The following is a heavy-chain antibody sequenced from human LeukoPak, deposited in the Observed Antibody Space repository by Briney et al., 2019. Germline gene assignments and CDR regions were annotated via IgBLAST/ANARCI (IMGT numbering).Heavy chain of an antibody. D-gene: IGHD6-13*01. CDR1: GFTFSSYE. CDR2: ISSSGSTI. V-gene: IGHV3-48*03. J-gene: IGHJ4*02. CDR3: ARESDGSSWYRYFDY. Sequence: GGSLRLSCAASGFTFSSYEMNWVRQAPGKGLEWVSYISSSGSTIYYADSVKGRFTTSRDNAKNSLYLQMNSLRAEDTAVYYCARESDGSSWYRYFDYWGQGTLVTVSS.